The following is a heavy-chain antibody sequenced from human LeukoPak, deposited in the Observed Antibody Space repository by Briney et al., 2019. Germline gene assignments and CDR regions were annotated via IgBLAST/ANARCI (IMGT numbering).Heavy chain of an antibody. J-gene: IGHJ4*02. D-gene: IGHD3-22*01. CDR3: AREDSSGYYFDY. CDR2: INPSGGST. Sequence: ASVKVSCKASGYTFTSYYMHWVRQAPGQGLEWMGIINPSGGSTSYAQKFQSRVTMTRDTSTSTVYMELSSLRSEDTAVYYCAREDSSGYYFDYWGQGTLVTVSS. V-gene: IGHV1-46*01. CDR1: GYTFTSYY.